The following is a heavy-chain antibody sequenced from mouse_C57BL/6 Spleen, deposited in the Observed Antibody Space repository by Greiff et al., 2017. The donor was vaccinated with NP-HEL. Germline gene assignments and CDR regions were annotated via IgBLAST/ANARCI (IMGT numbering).Heavy chain of an antibody. CDR2: INPSNGGT. CDR3: ARSGTGNFFAY. J-gene: IGHJ3*01. D-gene: IGHD4-1*01. V-gene: IGHV1-53*01. Sequence: QVQLQQSGAELAKPGASVKLSCKASGYTFTSYWMHWVKQRPGQGLEWIGNINPSNGGTNYNEKFKSKATLTVDKSSSTAYMQLSSLTSEDSAVYYCARSGTGNFFAYWGQGTLVTVSA. CDR1: GYTFTSYW.